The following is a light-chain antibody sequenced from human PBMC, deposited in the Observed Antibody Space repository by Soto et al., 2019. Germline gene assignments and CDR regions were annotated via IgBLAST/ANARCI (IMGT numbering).Light chain of an antibody. CDR2: GAS. V-gene: IGKV3-20*01. Sequence: EIVLTQSPGTLSLSPGERATLSCRASQSVSSSYLAWYQQKPVQAPRRLIYGASSRATGIPDRFSGSGSGTDFTLTISRLEPEDFAVYYCQQYGSSPGITFGQGTRLEIK. CDR1: QSVSSSY. J-gene: IGKJ5*01. CDR3: QQYGSSPGIT.